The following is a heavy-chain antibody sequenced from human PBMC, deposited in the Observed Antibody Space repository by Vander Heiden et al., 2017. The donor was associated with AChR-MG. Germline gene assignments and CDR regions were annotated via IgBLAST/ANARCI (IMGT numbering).Heavy chain of an antibody. CDR2: INQDGSQQ. CDR1: GVSFSTYW. CDR3: GGDPRSMAY. V-gene: IGHV3-7*01. Sequence: EVQLVESGGGLVQPGGSLRLPCAASGVSFSTYWMSWVRPAPGEGQGWLAGINQDGSQQYYADSVTGRFTVSRDNAKMSLYLQLNGLGADDTALYFCGGDPRSMAYWGQGTLVTVSS. J-gene: IGHJ4*02.